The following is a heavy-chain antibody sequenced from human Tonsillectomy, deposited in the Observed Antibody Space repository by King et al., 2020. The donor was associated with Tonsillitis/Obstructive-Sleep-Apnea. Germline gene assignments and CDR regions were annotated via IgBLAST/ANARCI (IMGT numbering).Heavy chain of an antibody. CDR3: ASIRITLVRSNWFDP. V-gene: IGHV4-59*08. CDR2: VYYSGST. J-gene: IGHJ5*02. CDR1: GGSISSYY. D-gene: IGHD3-10*01. Sequence: QLQESGPGLVKPSETLSLTCTVSGGSISSYYWSWIRPPPGKGLEWIGYVYYSGSTNYNPSLKGRVTISVDTSKNQFSLKLSSVTAADTAVYYCASIRITLVRSNWFDPWGQGTLVTVSS.